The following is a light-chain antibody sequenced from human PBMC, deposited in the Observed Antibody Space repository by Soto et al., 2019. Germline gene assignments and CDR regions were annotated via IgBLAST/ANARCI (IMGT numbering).Light chain of an antibody. J-gene: IGKJ1*01. CDR1: QSVSNNY. CDR2: GAS. V-gene: IGKV3-20*01. Sequence: IVLTQPPGTLSLSPGERATLSCRASQSVSNNYLAWYQQRPGQAPRLPTYGASNRATGIPDRFSGSGSGTDFTLTISRLEPEDFAVYYCQQYGSSGTFGQGTKVDIK. CDR3: QQYGSSGT.